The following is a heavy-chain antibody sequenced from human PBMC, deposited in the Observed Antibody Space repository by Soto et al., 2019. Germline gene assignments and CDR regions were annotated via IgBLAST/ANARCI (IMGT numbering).Heavy chain of an antibody. CDR1: GASISSGDSY. V-gene: IGHV4-31*11. CDR2: IFHTGST. CDR3: AREPYCTSATCFIHFDS. D-gene: IGHD2-2*01. Sequence: QVQLQESGPGLVKPSQTLSLTCAVSGASISSGDSYWSWIRQRPGKGLEWIGYIFHTGSTYYNPSLKRRVTISLDSSKNQFSLKLTSATAADTAVCFCAREPYCTSATCFIHFDSWGQGSLVTVSS. J-gene: IGHJ4*02.